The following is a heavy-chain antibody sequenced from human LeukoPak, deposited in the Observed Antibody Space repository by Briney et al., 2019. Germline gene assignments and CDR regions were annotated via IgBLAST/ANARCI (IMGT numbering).Heavy chain of an antibody. Sequence: GASVKVSXKASGYTFTGYYMHWARQAPGQGLEWIGWINPNSGGTNYAQKFQGRFTMTRDTAISTAYMEMSRLRSDDTAVYYCARLSAVVVPAYWGQGTLVTVSS. D-gene: IGHD2-2*01. CDR3: ARLSAVVVPAY. V-gene: IGHV1-2*02. J-gene: IGHJ4*02. CDR2: INPNSGGT. CDR1: GYTFTGYY.